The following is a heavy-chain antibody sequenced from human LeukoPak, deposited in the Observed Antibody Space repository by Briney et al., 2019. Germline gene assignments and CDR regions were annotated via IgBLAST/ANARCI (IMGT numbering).Heavy chain of an antibody. CDR2: IIPILGIA. V-gene: IGHV1-69*04. CDR1: GGTFSSYA. J-gene: IGHJ4*02. CDR3: AREAYYYDSSGYYYFDY. Sequence: SVKVSCKASGGTFSSYAISWVRQAPGQGLEWMGRIIPILGIANYAQKFQGRVTITADKSTSTAYMELSSLRSEDTAVYYCAREAYYYDSSGYYYFDYWGQGTLVTVSS. D-gene: IGHD3-22*01.